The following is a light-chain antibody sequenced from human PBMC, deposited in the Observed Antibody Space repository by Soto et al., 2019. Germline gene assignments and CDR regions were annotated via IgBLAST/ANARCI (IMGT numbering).Light chain of an antibody. Sequence: DIHMTQSPSSLSASIRDRVSITCRASQNITTCLHWYQQRPGRSPNLLIYAASHLQNGVPSRFSDSGSGPDFTLTIDILQPEEIATYYCQQSYTAPWTFGQGTKVESK. CDR3: QQSYTAPWT. J-gene: IGKJ1*01. CDR2: AAS. CDR1: QNITTC. V-gene: IGKV1-39*01.